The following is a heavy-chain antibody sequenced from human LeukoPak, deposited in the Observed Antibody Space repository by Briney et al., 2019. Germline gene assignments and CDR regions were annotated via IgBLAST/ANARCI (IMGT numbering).Heavy chain of an antibody. V-gene: IGHV3-7*01. Sequence: GSLRLSCAASGFTFSSYWMNWVRQAPGKGLEWVANIKQDGSGKYYVDSVKGRFTISRDNAKNSLYLQMNSLRAEDTAVYYCAPGGVAGDFWGQGTLVTVSS. D-gene: IGHD6-19*01. CDR2: IKQDGSGK. CDR3: APGGVAGDF. CDR1: GFTFSSYW. J-gene: IGHJ4*02.